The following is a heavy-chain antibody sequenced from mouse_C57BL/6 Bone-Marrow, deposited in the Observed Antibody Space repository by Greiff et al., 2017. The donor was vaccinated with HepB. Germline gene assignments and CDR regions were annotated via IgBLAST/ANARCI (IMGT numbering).Heavy chain of an antibody. CDR1: GYTFTSYW. Sequence: VQLQQPGAELVRPGTSVKLSCKASGYTFTSYWMHWVKQRPGQGLEWIGVIDPSDSYTNYNQKFKGKATLTVDTSSSTAYMQLSSLTSEDSAVYYCARFPHYYGSSYGWYFDVWGTGTTVTVSS. D-gene: IGHD1-1*01. CDR2: IDPSDSYT. CDR3: ARFPHYYGSSYGWYFDV. J-gene: IGHJ1*03. V-gene: IGHV1-59*01.